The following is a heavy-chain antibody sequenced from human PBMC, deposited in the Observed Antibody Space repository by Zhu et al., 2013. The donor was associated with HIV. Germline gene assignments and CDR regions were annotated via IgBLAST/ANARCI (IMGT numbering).Heavy chain of an antibody. CDR3: IRRAFLHDRSWFDP. CDR2: IIPIFGSA. D-gene: IGHD3-9*01. V-gene: IGHV1-69*13. J-gene: IGHJ5*02. CDR1: GYIFTSSV. Sequence: QVQLMQSGPEVKKPGASVKVSCKASGYIFTSSVIRWVRQAPGQSPEWMGGIIPIFGSANYAQRFQGRVTITADESTRTAYMELSTLRSEDTAVYYCIRRAFLHDRSWFDPWGQGTLVTVSS.